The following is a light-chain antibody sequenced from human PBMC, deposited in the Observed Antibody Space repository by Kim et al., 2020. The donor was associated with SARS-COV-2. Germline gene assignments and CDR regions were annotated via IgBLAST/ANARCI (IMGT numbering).Light chain of an antibody. CDR2: RNN. Sequence: RQTANLTCTGNSNNVGYEGAAWLQQHQGHPPKLLSYRNNNRPSGISDRFSASRSGNTASLTITGLQPEDETDYYCSAWDSSLSAWVFGGGTQLTVL. V-gene: IGLV10-54*04. J-gene: IGLJ3*02. CDR1: SNNVGYEG. CDR3: SAWDSSLSAWV.